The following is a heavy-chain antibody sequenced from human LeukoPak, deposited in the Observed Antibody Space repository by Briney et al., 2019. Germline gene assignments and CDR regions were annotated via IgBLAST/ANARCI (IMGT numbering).Heavy chain of an antibody. D-gene: IGHD6-13*01. CDR2: ISGSGGST. Sequence: GGSLRLSCAASGFTFSSYAMSWVRQAPGKGLEWVSAISGSGGSTYYADSVKGRFTISRDNSKNTLYLQMNSLRAEDTAVYYCARGFGIKSSSWYPTAYFDYWGQGTLVTVSS. CDR3: ARGFGIKSSSWYPTAYFDY. CDR1: GFTFSSYA. V-gene: IGHV3-23*01. J-gene: IGHJ4*02.